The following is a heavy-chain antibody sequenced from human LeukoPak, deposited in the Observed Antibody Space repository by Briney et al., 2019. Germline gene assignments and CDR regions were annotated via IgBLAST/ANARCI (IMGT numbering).Heavy chain of an antibody. J-gene: IGHJ3*02. CDR1: GFTFGSYA. V-gene: IGHV3-23*01. D-gene: IGHD2-15*01. CDR3: ARDDCSGGSCYSFLQVSAAFDI. CDR2: ISGSGGST. Sequence: PGGSLRLSCAASGFTFGSYAMSWVRQAPGKGLEWVSAISGSGGSTYYADSVKGRFTISRDNSKNTLYLQMNSLRAEDTAVYYCARDDCSGGSCYSFLQVSAAFDIWGQGTVVTVSS.